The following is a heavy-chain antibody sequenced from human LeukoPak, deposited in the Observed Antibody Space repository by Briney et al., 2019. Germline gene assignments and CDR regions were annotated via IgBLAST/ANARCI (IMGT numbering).Heavy chain of an antibody. J-gene: IGHJ4*02. D-gene: IGHD1-26*01. V-gene: IGHV1-2*02. CDR2: INPNSGGT. CDR3: ARGPPRSLGATTVGGLLDY. Sequence: GASVKVSCKASGYTFTGYYMHWVRQAPGQGLEWMGWINPNSGGTNYAQKFQGRVTMTRDTSISTAYMELSRLRSDDTAVYYCARGPPRSLGATTVGGLLDYWGQGTLVTVSS. CDR1: GYTFTGYY.